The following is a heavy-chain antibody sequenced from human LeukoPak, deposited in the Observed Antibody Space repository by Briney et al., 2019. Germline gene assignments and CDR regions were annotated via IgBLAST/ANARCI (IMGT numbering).Heavy chain of an antibody. J-gene: IGHJ6*03. V-gene: IGHV6-1*01. D-gene: IGHD5-12*01. CDR3: ARVSYDSRVPYYFYYVDV. CDR1: GDSVSSNSAA. CDR2: TYYMSKWFN. Sequence: SQTLSLTCAISGDSVSSNSAAWNWIRQSPSRGLEWLGRTYYMSKWFNDYAISVKSRITINPDTSKNQFSLQLNSVTPEDTAVYYCARVSYDSRVPYYFYYVDVWGKGTTVTVSS.